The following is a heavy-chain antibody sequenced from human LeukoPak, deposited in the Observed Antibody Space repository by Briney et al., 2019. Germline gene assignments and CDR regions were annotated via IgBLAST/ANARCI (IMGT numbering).Heavy chain of an antibody. J-gene: IGHJ4*02. CDR1: GYSISSGYY. Sequence: SETLSLTCTVSGYSISSGYYGGWIRQPPGKGLEWTGSIYHSGSTYYNPSLKSRVTISVDTSKNQFSLKLSSVTAADTAVYYCARDWRQGMATTFGPVDYWGQGTLVTVSS. CDR2: IYHSGST. D-gene: IGHD5-24*01. V-gene: IGHV4-38-2*02. CDR3: ARDWRQGMATTFGPVDY.